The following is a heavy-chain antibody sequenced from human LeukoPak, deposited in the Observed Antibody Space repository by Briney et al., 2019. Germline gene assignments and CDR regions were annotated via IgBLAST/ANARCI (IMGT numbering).Heavy chain of an antibody. J-gene: IGHJ4*02. V-gene: IGHV3-33*01. CDR2: IWSDGNSQ. Sequence: GGSLRLSCVASGVSLSSHGMHWFRQAPGKGLEWITYIWSDGNSQFYADSMRGRFTISRDNSKNTVYLQINSLRVEDTAVYYCARDRGNDYFDSWGQGTLVIVSS. CDR3: ARDRGNDYFDS. CDR1: GVSLSSHG.